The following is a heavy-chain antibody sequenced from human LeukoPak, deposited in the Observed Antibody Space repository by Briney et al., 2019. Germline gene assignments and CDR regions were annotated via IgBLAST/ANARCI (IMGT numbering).Heavy chain of an antibody. CDR2: LSGNGHKT. D-gene: IGHD4-17*01. V-gene: IGHV3-23*01. Sequence: GGSLTLTCAASGFSFSYYALSWVRLAPGKGLEWVSGLSGNGHKTYYADSVRGRFTISRDNYMNTLYLQMNSLRADDTALYSCAKDHGDDAFVIRGLGTMVTVSS. CDR1: GFSFSYYA. CDR3: AKDHGDDAFVI. J-gene: IGHJ3*02.